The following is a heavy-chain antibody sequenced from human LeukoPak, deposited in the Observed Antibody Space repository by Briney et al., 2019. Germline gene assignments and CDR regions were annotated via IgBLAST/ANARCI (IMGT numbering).Heavy chain of an antibody. V-gene: IGHV3-23*01. CDR2: ISGSGGST. D-gene: IGHD2-2*01. Sequence: GGSLRLSCAASGFTFSSYAMSWVRQAPGKGLEWVSAISGSGGSTYYADSVKGRLTISRDNSKNTLYLQMNSLRAEDTAVYYCAKDGTYCSSTSCPGAYYYYYGMDVWGQGTTVTVSS. CDR3: AKDGTYCSSTSCPGAYYYYYGMDV. J-gene: IGHJ6*02. CDR1: GFTFSSYA.